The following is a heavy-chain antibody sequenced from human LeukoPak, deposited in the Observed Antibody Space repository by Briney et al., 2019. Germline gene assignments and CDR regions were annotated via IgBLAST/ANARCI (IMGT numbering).Heavy chain of an antibody. V-gene: IGHV1-69*05. CDR3: ARDGSGDAFDI. CDR2: IIPIFGTA. CDR1: GGTLSSYA. J-gene: IGHJ3*02. Sequence: AXVKVSCKASGGTLSSYAISWVRQAPGQGLEWMGRIIPIFGTANYAQKFQGRVTITTDESTSTAYMELSSLRSEDTAVYYCARDGSGDAFDIWGQGTMVTVSS.